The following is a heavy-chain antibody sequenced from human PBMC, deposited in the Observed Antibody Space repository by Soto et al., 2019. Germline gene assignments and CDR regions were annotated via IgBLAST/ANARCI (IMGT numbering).Heavy chain of an antibody. CDR2: ISAYNGNT. V-gene: IGHV1-18*01. CDR3: ASPNPYSRSRHWYYGMDV. D-gene: IGHD2-15*01. Sequence: QVQLVQSGAEVKKPGASVKVSCKASGYTFTSYGISWVRQAPGQGLEWMGWISAYNGNTNYAQKLQGRVTMTTDTSPSTAYMELRSLRSDDTAVYYCASPNPYSRSRHWYYGMDVWGQGTTVTVSS. CDR1: GYTFTSYG. J-gene: IGHJ6*02.